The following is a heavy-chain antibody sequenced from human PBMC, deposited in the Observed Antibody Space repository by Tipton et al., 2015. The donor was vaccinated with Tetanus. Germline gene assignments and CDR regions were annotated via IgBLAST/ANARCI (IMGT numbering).Heavy chain of an antibody. D-gene: IGHD3-22*01. CDR3: ARDRGDYIYYGMDV. Sequence: QMQLVQSGAEMKKPGASVKVSCKASGYTFTGYYIYWERQAPGQGLEWMGWIDPNSGGTVYAQKFQGRVTMTRDTSISTGYMELRSLRSDDTAVYYCARDRGDYIYYGMDVWGPGTTVTVS. CDR1: GYTFTGYY. V-gene: IGHV1-2*02. J-gene: IGHJ6*02. CDR2: IDPNSGGT.